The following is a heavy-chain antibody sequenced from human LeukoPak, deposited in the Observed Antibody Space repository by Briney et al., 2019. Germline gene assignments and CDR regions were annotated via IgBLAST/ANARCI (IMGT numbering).Heavy chain of an antibody. CDR3: ARDGQTMVRGLDY. D-gene: IGHD3-10*01. CDR1: GFTFSSYG. CDR2: IWYDGSNK. Sequence: GGSLRLSCAASGFTFSSYGMHWVRQAPGKGLEWVAVIWYDGSNKYYADSVKGRFTSSRENSKNTLYLQMNSLRAEDTAVYYCARDGQTMVRGLDYWGQGTLVTVSS. J-gene: IGHJ4*02. V-gene: IGHV3-33*01.